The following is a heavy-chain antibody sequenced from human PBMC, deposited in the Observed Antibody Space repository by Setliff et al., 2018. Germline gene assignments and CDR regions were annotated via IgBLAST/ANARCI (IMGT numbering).Heavy chain of an antibody. CDR1: GGTFSNSA. D-gene: IGHD6-19*01. CDR3: ARGPSGWSSATSRYYFYMDV. Sequence: SVKVSCKAFGGTFSNSAINWMRQAPGQGLEWMGGIIPIRGAADYAQKFQGKVIITADGSTSTAYMELTSLRSDDAAVYYCARGPSGWSSATSRYYFYMDVWGKGTTVTVSS. J-gene: IGHJ6*03. CDR2: IIPIRGAA. V-gene: IGHV1-69*13.